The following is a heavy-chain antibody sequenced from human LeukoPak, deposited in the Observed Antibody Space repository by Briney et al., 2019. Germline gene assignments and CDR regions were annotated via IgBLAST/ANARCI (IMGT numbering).Heavy chain of an antibody. CDR3: ARGIADPYSFDS. V-gene: IGHV4-4*07. CDR2: IYSTGST. CDR1: GGSVNFYY. Sequence: PSETLSLTCTVSGGSVNFYYWSWIRQPAGKGLEWIGRIYSTGSTNYSPSLKSRVTMSVDKSKNQFSLNLSSVTAADTAVYYCARGIADPYSFDSWGQGTLVTVSS. J-gene: IGHJ4*02. D-gene: IGHD6-13*01.